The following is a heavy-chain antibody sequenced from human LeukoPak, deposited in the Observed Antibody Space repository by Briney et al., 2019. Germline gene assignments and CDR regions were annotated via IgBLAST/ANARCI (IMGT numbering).Heavy chain of an antibody. CDR1: GGSFSNYS. CDR2: INHSGST. V-gene: IGHV4-34*01. CDR3: ARGPCSGGSCYSFY. D-gene: IGHD2-15*01. Sequence: SETLSLTCAASGGSFSNYSWSWIRQPPGKGLEWIGEINHSGSTNYYPSLTSRVTISVDTSKNQFSLKLISVTAADTAVYYCARGPCSGGSCYSFYWGQGNLVTVSP. J-gene: IGHJ4*02.